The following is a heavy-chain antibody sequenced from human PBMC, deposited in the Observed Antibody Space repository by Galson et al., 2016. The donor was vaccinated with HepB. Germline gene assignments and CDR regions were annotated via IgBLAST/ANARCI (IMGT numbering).Heavy chain of an antibody. CDR2: IFYNGIS. Sequence: TLSLTCTVSGGSINSGGYYWTWIRQHPGKGLEWIGYIFYNGISYYTPSLKSRLTISLDTSTNQFSLKLTSVTAADTAVYYCARLDYYDSSGHAPLIDPWGQGTLGTVSA. CDR3: ARLDYYDSSGHAPLIDP. J-gene: IGHJ5*02. V-gene: IGHV4-31*03. D-gene: IGHD3-22*01. CDR1: GGSINSGGYY.